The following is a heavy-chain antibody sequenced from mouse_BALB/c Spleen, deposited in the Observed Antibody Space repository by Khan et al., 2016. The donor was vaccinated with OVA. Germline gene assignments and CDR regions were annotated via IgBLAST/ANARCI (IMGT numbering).Heavy chain of an antibody. Sequence: EVQLQESGPELVKPGASVKISCKASGYSFTGYFMNWVMQSPGKSLEWIGRINPHIGETFYNPKFKGKATLTVDESSSTAHMELRSLASEDSAVYYCARIYGSDFDYWGQGTTLTVSS. D-gene: IGHD1-1*01. CDR2: INPHIGET. CDR1: GYSFTGYF. J-gene: IGHJ2*01. V-gene: IGHV1-20*02. CDR3: ARIYGSDFDY.